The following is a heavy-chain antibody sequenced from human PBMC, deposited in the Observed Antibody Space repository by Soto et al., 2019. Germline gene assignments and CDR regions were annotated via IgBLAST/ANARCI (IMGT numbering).Heavy chain of an antibody. D-gene: IGHD2-15*01. V-gene: IGHV3-9*01. CDR2: ISWKSASI. CDR3: AKSRGGTAKGLDV. Sequence: EVQLVESGGDLVQPGRSLRLSCAASGFSFGDYAMHWVRQAPGKGLEWVSGISWKSASIGYADSVKGRFTISRDNAKNSLYLQMNSLSADDTALYHCAKSRGGTAKGLDVWGQGTTVTVSS. J-gene: IGHJ6*02. CDR1: GFSFGDYA.